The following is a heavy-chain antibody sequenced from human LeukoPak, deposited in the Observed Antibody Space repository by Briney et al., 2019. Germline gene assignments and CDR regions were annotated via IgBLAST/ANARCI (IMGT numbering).Heavy chain of an antibody. CDR1: GGSISSSSYY. CDR2: IYYSGST. V-gene: IGHV4-39*07. J-gene: IGHJ4*02. Sequence: KASETLSLTCTVSGGSISSSSYYWGWIRQPPGKGLEWIGSIYYSGSTYYNPSLKSRVTISVDTSKNQFSLKLSSVTAADTAVYYCARVDDWSLIDYWGQGTLVTVSS. CDR3: ARVDDWSLIDY. D-gene: IGHD3-9*01.